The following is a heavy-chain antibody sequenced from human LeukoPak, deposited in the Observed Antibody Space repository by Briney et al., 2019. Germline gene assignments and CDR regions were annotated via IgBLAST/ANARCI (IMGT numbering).Heavy chain of an antibody. Sequence: PSETLSLTCAVSSYSISSGYYWGWIRQPPRKGLEWIGTIYHSGSTYYNPSLKSRVTISVDTSKNPFSLKLSSVTAADTAVYYCARQDIVLMVYAPGGFDPWGQGTLVTVSS. D-gene: IGHD2-8*01. CDR1: SYSISSGYY. V-gene: IGHV4-38-2*01. CDR3: ARQDIVLMVYAPGGFDP. J-gene: IGHJ5*02. CDR2: IYHSGST.